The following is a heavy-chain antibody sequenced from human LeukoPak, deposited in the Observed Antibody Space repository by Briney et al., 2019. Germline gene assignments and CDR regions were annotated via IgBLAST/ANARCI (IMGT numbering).Heavy chain of an antibody. V-gene: IGHV4-39*07. CDR1: GGSISSSSYY. CDR2: IYYSGST. D-gene: IGHD3-22*01. Sequence: PSETLSLTCTVSGGSISSSSYYWGWIRQPPGKGLEWIGSIYYSGSTYYNPSLKSRVTVSVDTSKNQFSLKLSSVTAADTAVYYCARVKEYYYDSSNYYYLGYFDSWGQGTLVTVSS. CDR3: ARVKEYYYDSSNYYYLGYFDS. J-gene: IGHJ4*02.